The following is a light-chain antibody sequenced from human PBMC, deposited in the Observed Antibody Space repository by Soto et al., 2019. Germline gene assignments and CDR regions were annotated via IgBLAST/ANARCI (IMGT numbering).Light chain of an antibody. J-gene: IGKJ1*01. CDR2: DAS. CDR3: QQYKSFWT. V-gene: IGKV1-5*01. CDR1: QTITNW. Sequence: DIQMTQSTSILSASVGDRVTITCRSSQTITNWLAWYQQKPGKAPRLLIYDASSLGSWVPSRFSGSGSGTEFTLTISSLQSEDFATYYCQQYKSFWTFGQGTKVDIK.